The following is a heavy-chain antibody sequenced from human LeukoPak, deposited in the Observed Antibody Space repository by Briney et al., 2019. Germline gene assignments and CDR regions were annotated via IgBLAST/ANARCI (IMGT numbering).Heavy chain of an antibody. CDR2: MYTSGST. V-gene: IGHV4-61*02. J-gene: IGHJ4*02. D-gene: IGHD3-10*01. Sequence: PSQTLSLTCTVSGGSISSGSYYWSWIRQPAGQGLEYIGRMYTSGSTNYNPSLKSRVTISVDTSKNQFSLKLSSVTAADTAVYYCARGGMVRGVIPEGWGQGTLVTVSS. CDR3: ARGGMVRGVIPEG. CDR1: GGSISSGSYY.